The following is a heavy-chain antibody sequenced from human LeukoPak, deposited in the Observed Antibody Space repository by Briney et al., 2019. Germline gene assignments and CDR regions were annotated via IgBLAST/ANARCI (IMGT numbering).Heavy chain of an antibody. D-gene: IGHD4-17*01. V-gene: IGHV3-15*01. CDR2: IKSKPDGGTT. CDR3: LRRSLGD. J-gene: IGHJ4*02. CDR1: GFTFSIAW. Sequence: PGGSLRLSCEASGFTFSIAWMTWVRQAPGKGLEWVGRIKSKPDGGTTEYAAPVKGRFTISRDDPKDTVYLQMNSLKTEDTAVYYCLRRSLGDWGQGTLVTVSS.